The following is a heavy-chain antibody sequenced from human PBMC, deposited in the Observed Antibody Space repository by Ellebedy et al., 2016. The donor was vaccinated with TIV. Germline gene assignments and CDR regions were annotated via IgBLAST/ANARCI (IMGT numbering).Heavy chain of an antibody. D-gene: IGHD3-10*01. CDR1: GFTFSDYA. CDR2: ISGSGTST. CDR3: AKDSGSKGGNLGAPWFDP. V-gene: IGHV3-23*01. Sequence: GESLKISCAASGFTFSDYAMNWVRQAPGKGLDWVSAISGSGTSTQYADSVKGRFTISRDNSKNTLYLQMNSLRAEDTAVYYCAKDSGSKGGNLGAPWFDPWGQGTLVTVSS. J-gene: IGHJ5*02.